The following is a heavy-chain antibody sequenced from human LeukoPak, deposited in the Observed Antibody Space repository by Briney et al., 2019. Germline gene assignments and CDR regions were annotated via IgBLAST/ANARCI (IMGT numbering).Heavy chain of an antibody. J-gene: IGHJ2*01. CDR1: GYSISSGYY. CDR3: ARHPASIAAASVHWYFDL. Sequence: SETLSLTCAVSGYSISSGYYWGWIRQPPGKGLEWIGSIYHSGSTYYNPSLKSRVTISVGTSKNQFSLKLSSVTAADTAVYYCARHPASIAAASVHWYFDLWGRGTLVTVSS. CDR2: IYHSGST. V-gene: IGHV4-38-2*01. D-gene: IGHD6-13*01.